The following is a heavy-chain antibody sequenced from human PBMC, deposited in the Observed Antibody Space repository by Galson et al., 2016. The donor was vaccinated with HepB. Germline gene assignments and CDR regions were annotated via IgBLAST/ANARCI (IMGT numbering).Heavy chain of an antibody. V-gene: IGHV3-23*01. J-gene: IGHJ4*02. CDR2: ITSGSGGST. CDR3: AKHGVTGGWGSIDY. CDR1: GFTFSNYA. D-gene: IGHD2-8*02. Sequence: SLRLSCAAYGFTFSNYAMSWVRQAPGMGLEWVSGITSGSGGSTYYAGSVKGRFTISRDNSKNTLHLQMNSLRAEDTAVYSCAKHGVTGGWGSIDYWGQGTLVTVSS.